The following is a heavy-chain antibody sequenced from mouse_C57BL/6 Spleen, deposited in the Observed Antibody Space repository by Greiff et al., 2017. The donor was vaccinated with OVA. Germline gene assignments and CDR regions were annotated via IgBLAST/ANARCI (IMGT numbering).Heavy chain of an antibody. CDR1: GYAFSSSW. CDR3: ARGGNYGMDY. D-gene: IGHD2-1*01. V-gene: IGHV1-82*01. Sequence: QVQLKESGPELVKPGASVKISCKASGYAFSSSWMNWVKQRPGKGLEWIGRIYPGDGDTNYNGKFKGKATLTADKSSSTAYMQLSSLTSEDSAVYFCARGGNYGMDYWGQGTSVTVSS. CDR2: IYPGDGDT. J-gene: IGHJ4*01.